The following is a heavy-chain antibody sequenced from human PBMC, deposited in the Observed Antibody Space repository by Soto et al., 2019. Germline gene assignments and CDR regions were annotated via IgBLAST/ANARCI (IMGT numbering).Heavy chain of an antibody. CDR2: IYWDDDK. J-gene: IGHJ4*02. CDR1: GFSLSTSGVG. Sequence: SGPTLVNPTQTLTLTCTFSGFSLSTSGVGVGWIRQPPGKALEWLALIYWDDDKRYSPSLKSRLTITKDTSKNQVVLTMTNMDPVDTATYYCAHRRDGDYAACFDYWGQGTLVTVSS. D-gene: IGHD4-17*01. CDR3: AHRRDGDYAACFDY. V-gene: IGHV2-5*02.